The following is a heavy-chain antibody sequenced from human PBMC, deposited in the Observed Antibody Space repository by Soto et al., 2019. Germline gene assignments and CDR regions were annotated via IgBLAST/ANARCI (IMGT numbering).Heavy chain of an antibody. Sequence: QLQLQESGPGPVKPSETLSLTCTVSGESITDAPYYWGWIRQTPGKGLEWMGSLSYSGSTHYSPSLKRGVTISMDTSQNQFYLRLSSVTAADPAMYYCARPGSTSGWFYFDDWGRGTLVTVSS. CDR1: GESITDAPYY. J-gene: IGHJ4*02. CDR2: LSYSGST. D-gene: IGHD6-19*01. CDR3: ARPGSTSGWFYFDD. V-gene: IGHV4-39*01.